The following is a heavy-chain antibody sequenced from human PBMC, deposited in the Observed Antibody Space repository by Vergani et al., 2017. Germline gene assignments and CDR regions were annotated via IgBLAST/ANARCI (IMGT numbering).Heavy chain of an antibody. J-gene: IGHJ6*03. D-gene: IGHD2-2*01. V-gene: IGHV3-48*01. Sequence: EVQLVESGGGLVQPGGSLRLSCAASGFTFSSYSMNWVRQAPGKGLEWVSYISSSSSTIYYADSVTGRFTISRDNAKNSLYLQMNSLRAEDTAVYYCARDNIVVVPAASITGTDRYYYYYMDVWGKGTTVTVSS. CDR3: ARDNIVVVPAASITGTDRYYYYYMDV. CDR2: ISSSSSTI. CDR1: GFTFSSYS.